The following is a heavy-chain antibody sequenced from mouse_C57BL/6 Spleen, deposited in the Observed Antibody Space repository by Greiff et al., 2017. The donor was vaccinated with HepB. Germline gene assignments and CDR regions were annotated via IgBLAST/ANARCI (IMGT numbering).Heavy chain of an antibody. V-gene: IGHV1-81*01. CDR2: IYPRSGNT. J-gene: IGHJ2*01. D-gene: IGHD1-1*02. CDR3: ARVEKGFYFDY. CDR1: GYTFTSYG. Sequence: VKLVESGAELARPGASVKLSCKASGYTFTSYGISWVKQRTGQGLEWIGEIYPRSGNTYYNEKFKGKATLTADKSSSTAYMELRSLTSEDSAVYFCARVEKGFYFDYWGQGTTLTVSS.